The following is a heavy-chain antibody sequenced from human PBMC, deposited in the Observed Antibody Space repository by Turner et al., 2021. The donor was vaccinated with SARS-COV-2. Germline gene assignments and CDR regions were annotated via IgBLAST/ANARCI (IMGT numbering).Heavy chain of an antibody. CDR3: AKDSGILTVYGYYYYGMDV. CDR1: GFTFSSYA. Sequence: QVQLVESGGGVVQPGRSLRLACAASGFTFSSYAMHWVRQAPGKGLEWVAVISYDGSNKYYADSVKGRFTISRDNAKNTLYLQMNSLRAEDTAVYYCAKDSGILTVYGYYYYGMDVWGQGTTVTVSS. J-gene: IGHJ6*02. V-gene: IGHV3-30*04. CDR2: ISYDGSNK. D-gene: IGHD3-9*01.